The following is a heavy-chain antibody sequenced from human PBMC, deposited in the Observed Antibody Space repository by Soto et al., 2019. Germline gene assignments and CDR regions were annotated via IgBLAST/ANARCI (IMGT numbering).Heavy chain of an antibody. CDR3: ARVRTGWDYDY. V-gene: IGHV4-61*01. Sequence: PSETLSLTCTVSGGSVSSGSYYWSWIRQPPGKGLEWIGYIYYSGSTNYNPSLKSRVTISVDTSKNQFSLKLSSVTAADTAVYSCARVRTGWDYDYWGQGTLVTVSS. CDR1: GGSVSSGSYY. D-gene: IGHD6-19*01. J-gene: IGHJ4*02. CDR2: IYYSGST.